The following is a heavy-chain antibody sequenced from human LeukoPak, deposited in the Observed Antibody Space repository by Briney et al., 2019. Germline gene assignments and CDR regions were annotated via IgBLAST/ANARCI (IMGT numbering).Heavy chain of an antibody. J-gene: IGHJ4*02. Sequence: SETLSLTCTVSGGSISSSSYYWGWIRQPPGKGLEWIGSIYYSGSTYHNPSLKSRVTISVDTSKNQSSLKLSSVTAADTAVYYCAIPMTGYSSGWFHWGQGTLVTVSS. CDR3: AIPMTGYSSGWFH. V-gene: IGHV4-39*01. CDR1: GGSISSSSYY. D-gene: IGHD6-19*01. CDR2: IYYSGST.